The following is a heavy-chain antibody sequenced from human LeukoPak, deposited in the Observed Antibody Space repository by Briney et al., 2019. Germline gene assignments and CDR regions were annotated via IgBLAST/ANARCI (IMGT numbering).Heavy chain of an antibody. D-gene: IGHD2-8*01. CDR3: AREGIVLMVYAYFDY. Sequence: ASVKVSCKASGYTFTGYYMHWVRQAPGQGLEWMGWINPNSGGTNYAQKFQGRVTMTRDTSISTAYMELSRLRSDDTAVYYCAREGIVLMVYAYFDYWGQGTLVAVSS. CDR2: INPNSGGT. J-gene: IGHJ4*02. V-gene: IGHV1-2*02. CDR1: GYTFTGYY.